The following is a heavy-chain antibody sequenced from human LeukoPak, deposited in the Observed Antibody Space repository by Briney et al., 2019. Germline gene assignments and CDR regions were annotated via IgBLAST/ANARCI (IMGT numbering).Heavy chain of an antibody. V-gene: IGHV1-18*01. CDR1: GGTFSDYA. J-gene: IGHJ5*02. CDR2: ISAYNGNT. D-gene: IGHD3-22*01. Sequence: ASVKVSCKASGGTFSDYAISWVRQAPGQGLEWMGWISAYNGNTNYAQKLQGRVTMTTDTSTSTAYMELRSLRSDDTAVYYCARDFSGYSYYYDSSGYYSPGGWFDPWGQGTLVTVSS. CDR3: ARDFSGYSYYYDSSGYYSPGGWFDP.